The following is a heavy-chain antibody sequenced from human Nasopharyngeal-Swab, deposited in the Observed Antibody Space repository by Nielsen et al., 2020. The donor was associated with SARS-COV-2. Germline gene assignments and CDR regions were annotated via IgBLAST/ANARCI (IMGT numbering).Heavy chain of an antibody. CDR3: ARAGRVGDAYTGLDV. CDR1: GWSFSGYY. D-gene: IGHD5-24*01. J-gene: IGHJ6*02. Sequence: SETLSLTCAVDGWSFSGYYWSWIRQPPGKGLEWLGEINHSGGTRYNPSLKSRVTMSVDTSTNQVSLKLNSLTATDTAVYYCARAGRVGDAYTGLDVWGQGTTVTVSS. V-gene: IGHV4-34*01. CDR2: INHSGGT.